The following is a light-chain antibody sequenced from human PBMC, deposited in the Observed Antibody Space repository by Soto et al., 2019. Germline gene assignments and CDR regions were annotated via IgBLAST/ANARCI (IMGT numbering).Light chain of an antibody. J-gene: IGKJ5*01. Sequence: EVVMSQSPATLSVSQGEGATLSCRASQGIGDTLAWYQHKPGQTPRLLIYAASTLESGVPSRFSATVSGTEFSLTITSLQPEDFATYYCQQLFYYPIPFGQGTLLEIK. CDR2: AAS. V-gene: IGKV3-15*01. CDR3: QQLFYYPIP. CDR1: QGIGDT.